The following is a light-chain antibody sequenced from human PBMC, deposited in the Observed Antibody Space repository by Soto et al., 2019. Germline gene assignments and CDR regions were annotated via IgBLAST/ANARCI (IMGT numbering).Light chain of an antibody. CDR1: SSDVGNDNY. J-gene: IGLJ3*02. Sequence: QSALTQPRSVSGSPGQSVTISCTGTSSDVGNDNYVSWYQQHPSKAPQLIIYNVDRRPSGVTHRFSGSKSDDTASLTISGLQPEDEVDYYCSSYTGGFNVVFGGGAKLTVL. CDR2: NVD. V-gene: IGLV2-11*01. CDR3: SSYTGGFNVV.